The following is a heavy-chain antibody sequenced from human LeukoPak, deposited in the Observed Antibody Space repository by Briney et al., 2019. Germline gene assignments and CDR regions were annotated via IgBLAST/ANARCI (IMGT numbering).Heavy chain of an antibody. D-gene: IGHD6-6*01. CDR2: ISSSSSTI. CDR3: ARGGYSSSSYFYYYMDV. V-gene: IGHV3-48*02. CDR1: GFTFSSYS. J-gene: IGHJ6*03. Sequence: GGSLRLSCAASGFTFSSYSMNWVRQAPGKGLEWVSYISSSSSTIYYADSVKGRFTLSRDNTKNSLYLQMNSLRDEDTAVYYCARGGYSSSSYFYYYMDVWGKGTTVTVSS.